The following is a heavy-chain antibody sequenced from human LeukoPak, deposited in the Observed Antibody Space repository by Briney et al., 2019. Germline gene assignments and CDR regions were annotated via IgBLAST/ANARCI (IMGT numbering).Heavy chain of an antibody. J-gene: IGHJ5*02. D-gene: IGHD2-2*01. CDR3: ARGAGYCSSTSCLENNWFDP. Sequence: SETLSLTCAVYGGSFSGYCWSWIRQPPGKGLEWIGEINHSGSTYYNPSLKSRVTISVDRSKNQFSLKLSSVTAADTAVYYCARGAGYCSSTSCLENNWFDPWGQGTLVTVSS. V-gene: IGHV4-34*01. CDR1: GGSFSGYC. CDR2: INHSGST.